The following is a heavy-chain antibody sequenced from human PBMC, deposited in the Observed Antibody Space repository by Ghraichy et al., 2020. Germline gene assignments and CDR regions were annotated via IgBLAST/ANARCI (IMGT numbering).Heavy chain of an antibody. CDR2: IYWDDDK. J-gene: IGHJ3*02. CDR1: GFSLSTSGVG. Sequence: SGPTLVKPTQTLTLTCTFSGFSLSTSGVGVGWIRQPPGKALEWLALIYWDDDKRYSPSLKSRLTITKDTSKNQVVLTMTNMDPVDTATYYCAHRPPGPYVLGAFDIWGQGTMVTVSS. D-gene: IGHD3-16*01. CDR3: AHRPPGPYVLGAFDI. V-gene: IGHV2-5*02.